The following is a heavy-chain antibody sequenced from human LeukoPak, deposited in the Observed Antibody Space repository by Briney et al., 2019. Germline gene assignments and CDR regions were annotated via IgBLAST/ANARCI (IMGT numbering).Heavy chain of an antibody. CDR3: ARGPMSGEYFDY. J-gene: IGHJ4*02. D-gene: IGHD3-10*01. CDR1: GGTFSSYA. CDR2: IIPIFGTA. Sequence: GASVKVSCKACGGTFSSYAISWVRQAPGQGLEWMGGIIPIFGTANYAQKFQGKVTITTDEPTSTAYMELSSLRSDDTAVYYCARGPMSGEYFDYWGQGTLVTVSS. V-gene: IGHV1-69*05.